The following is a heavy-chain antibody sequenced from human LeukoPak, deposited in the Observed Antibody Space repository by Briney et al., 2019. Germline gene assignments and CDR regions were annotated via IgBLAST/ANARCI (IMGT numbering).Heavy chain of an antibody. CDR1: GGSISSSSYY. V-gene: IGHV4-39*01. J-gene: IGHJ4*02. Sequence: SETLSLTCTVSGGSISSSSYYWGWIRQPPGKGLEWIGSIYYSGSTYYNPSLKSRVTISVDTSKNQFSLKLSSVTAADTAVYYCARRVNQAEYYYGSGSYYDHFDYWGQGTLVTVSS. CDR3: ARRVNQAEYYYGSGSYYDHFDY. CDR2: IYYSGST. D-gene: IGHD3-10*01.